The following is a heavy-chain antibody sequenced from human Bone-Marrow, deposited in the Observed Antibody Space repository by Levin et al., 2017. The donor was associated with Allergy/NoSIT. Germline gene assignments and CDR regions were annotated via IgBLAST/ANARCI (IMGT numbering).Heavy chain of an antibody. D-gene: IGHD4-17*01. CDR1: GDSVSSGPYY. V-gene: IGHV4-61*01. Sequence: SQTLSLTCTVSGDSVSSGPYYWSWVRQPPGKGLEWIGYVQSSGSSQSNPSLKSRVTISVDTSKNRFSLTLGSVTAADTAVYYCAREQDGDKQTYYYYYGMDVWGQGTTVTVSS. CDR3: AREQDGDKQTYYYYYGMDV. J-gene: IGHJ6*02. CDR2: VQSSGSS.